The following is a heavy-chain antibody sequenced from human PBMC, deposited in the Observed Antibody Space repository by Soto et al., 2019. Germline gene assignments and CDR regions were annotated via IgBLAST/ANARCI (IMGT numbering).Heavy chain of an antibody. J-gene: IGHJ5*02. CDR1: GFTFKTYG. V-gene: IGHV3-33*01. CDR2: IWSDGSEE. D-gene: IGHD1-26*01. Sequence: QVQLVESGGGVVQPGRSLRLSCIASGFTFKTYGMHWVRQAPGKGLEWVAVIWSDGSEEYYADSVKGRFTISRDNSNSVHYLQMDSLRVEDTAEYYCVIDTGVGVSLTGVGPWGQGTLVTVSP. CDR3: VIDTGVGVSLTGVGP.